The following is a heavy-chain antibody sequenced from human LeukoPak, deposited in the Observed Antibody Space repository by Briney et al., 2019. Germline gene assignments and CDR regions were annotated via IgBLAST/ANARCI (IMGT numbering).Heavy chain of an antibody. CDR3: AREGSMTARPFVSIDY. J-gene: IGHJ4*02. Sequence: SEALSLTCTVSGGSISTYYWSWIRQPAGKGLEWIGRIHTSGNTDYNPSLKSRVTMSVDTSKNQFSLKLSSVTAADTAVYYCAREGSMTARPFVSIDYWGQGTLVTISS. V-gene: IGHV4-4*07. D-gene: IGHD6-6*01. CDR2: IHTSGNT. CDR1: GGSISTYY.